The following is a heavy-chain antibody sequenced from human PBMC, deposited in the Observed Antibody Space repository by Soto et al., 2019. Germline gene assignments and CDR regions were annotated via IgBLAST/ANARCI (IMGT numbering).Heavy chain of an antibody. CDR3: ARGDYGTGGYPFPYFDY. CDR1: GYSFTGYY. J-gene: IGHJ4*02. Sequence: HEHLVQSGAEVKRPGASLKVSCKASGYSFTGYYIQCVRQATGQGLEWMRWINPDSGATNYAQNFQGRVNLTSDTSISTASMDLTSLTSDDTAVYYCARGDYGTGGYPFPYFDYWGQGTLVIVSS. CDR2: INPDSGAT. D-gene: IGHD2-8*02. V-gene: IGHV1-2*02.